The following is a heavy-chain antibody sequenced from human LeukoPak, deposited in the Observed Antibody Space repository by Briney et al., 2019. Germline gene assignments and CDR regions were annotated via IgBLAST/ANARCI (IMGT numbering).Heavy chain of an antibody. V-gene: IGHV1-69*06. CDR3: ARSKDYVWGSYRFPTDY. CDR2: VIPIFGTA. D-gene: IGHD3-16*02. Sequence: ASVKVSCKASGGTFSSYAISWVRQAPGQGLEWMGGVIPIFGTANYAPKFQGRVTITADKSTSTAYMELSSLRSEDTAVYYCARSKDYVWGSYRFPTDYWGQGTLVTVSS. J-gene: IGHJ4*02. CDR1: GGTFSSYA.